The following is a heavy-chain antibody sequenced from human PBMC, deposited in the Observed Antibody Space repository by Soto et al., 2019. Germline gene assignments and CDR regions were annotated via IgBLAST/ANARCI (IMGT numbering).Heavy chain of an antibody. CDR3: TTHCVSTTCL. CDR2: IKSKTDGGTT. D-gene: IGHD2-2*01. CDR1: GFTFSNAW. V-gene: IGHV3-15*07. Sequence: GGSLRLSCAASGFTFSNAWMNWVRQAPGKGLEWVGSIKSKTDGGTTDDAAPVKGRFAISRDDSKNTLYLQMNSLKTEDTAVYYCTTHCVSTTCLWGQGTTVTVSS. J-gene: IGHJ6*02.